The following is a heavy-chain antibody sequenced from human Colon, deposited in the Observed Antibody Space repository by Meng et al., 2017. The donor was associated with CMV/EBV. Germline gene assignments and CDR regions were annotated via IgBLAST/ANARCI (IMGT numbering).Heavy chain of an antibody. V-gene: IGHV2-5*02. D-gene: IGHD2-21*01. CDR1: GFSLDSHGVG. CDR3: SRRRTSIPFDY. J-gene: IGHJ4*02. Sequence: HITLKDPGPTLVKPTQTLTLTCTFSGFSLDSHGVGVGWIRQPPGKAPEWVALIYWDDDKRYSPSLENRLTITKDTSKNQVVLTMTDMGPMDTATYFCSRRRTSIPFDYWGQGILVTVSS. CDR2: IYWDDDK.